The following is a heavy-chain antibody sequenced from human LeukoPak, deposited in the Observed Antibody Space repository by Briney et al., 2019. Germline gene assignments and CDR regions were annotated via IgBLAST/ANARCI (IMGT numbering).Heavy chain of an antibody. V-gene: IGHV3-7*01. J-gene: IGHJ6*03. CDR3: ARLAGLSRLYYYYYMDV. D-gene: IGHD2-2*02. CDR1: GFTFSNYW. Sequence: GGSLRLSCTASGFTFSNYWMSWVRQAPGKGLEWVANIKEDGSEKYYVDSVKGRFTISRDNAKKSLFLQMNSLRPEDTAVYYCARLAGLSRLYYYYYMDVWGKGTTVTVSS. CDR2: IKEDGSEK.